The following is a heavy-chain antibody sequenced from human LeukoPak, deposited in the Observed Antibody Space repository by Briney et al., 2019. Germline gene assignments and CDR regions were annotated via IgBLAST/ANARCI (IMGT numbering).Heavy chain of an antibody. CDR3: ARGGSWYYYGMDV. CDR1: GGTFISYA. Sequence: GSSVKVSCTASGGTFISYAISWVRQAPGQGREWMGGIIPIFGTANYAQKFQGRVTITADESTSTAYMELSSLRSEVTAVYYCARGGSWYYYGMDVWGQGTTVTFSS. V-gene: IGHV1-69*01. D-gene: IGHD6-13*01. CDR2: IIPIFGTA. J-gene: IGHJ6*02.